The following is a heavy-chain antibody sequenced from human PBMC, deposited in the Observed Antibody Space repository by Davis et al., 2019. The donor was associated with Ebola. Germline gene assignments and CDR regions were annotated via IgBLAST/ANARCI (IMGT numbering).Heavy chain of an antibody. CDR3: ARDNADIVVVPAADNWFDP. CDR2: IIPILGIA. D-gene: IGHD2-2*01. CDR1: LCTFSSYA. Sequence: SVNVSCKASLCTFSSYAISWVRQAPGQGLEWMGRIIPILGIANYAQKFQGRVTITADKSTSTAYMELSSLRSEDTAVYYCARDNADIVVVPAADNWFDPWGQGTLVTVSS. V-gene: IGHV1-69*04. J-gene: IGHJ5*02.